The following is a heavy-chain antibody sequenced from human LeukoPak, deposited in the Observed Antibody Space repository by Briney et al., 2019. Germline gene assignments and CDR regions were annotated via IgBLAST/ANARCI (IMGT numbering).Heavy chain of an antibody. CDR3: ARESSYGSGSSGY. V-gene: IGHV1-69*13. J-gene: IGHJ4*02. CDR2: IIPIFGTA. D-gene: IGHD3-10*01. CDR1: GGTFSSYA. Sequence: SVKVSCKASGGTFSSYAISWVRQAPGQGLEWMGGIIPIFGTANYAQKFQGRVTITADESTSTAYMELSSLRSEDTAVYYCARESSYGSGSSGYWGQGTLVTVSS.